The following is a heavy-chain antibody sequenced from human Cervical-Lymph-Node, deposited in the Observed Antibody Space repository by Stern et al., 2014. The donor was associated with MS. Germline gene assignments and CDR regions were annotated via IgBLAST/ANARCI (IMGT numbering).Heavy chain of an antibody. V-gene: IGHV1-69*01. J-gene: IGHJ6*02. CDR1: GGTFSTYD. D-gene: IGHD3/OR15-3a*01. CDR3: ASPSTWTVGAMDV. Sequence: QVQLVQSGAEVRKPGSSVKVSCKASGGTFSTYDINWVRQAPGQGLEWMGGIIPIFGTPNYAKKFQGRATITTDDSTSTAYMELSSLRSEDTAVYYCASPSTWTVGAMDVWGQGTTVTVSS. CDR2: IIPIFGTP.